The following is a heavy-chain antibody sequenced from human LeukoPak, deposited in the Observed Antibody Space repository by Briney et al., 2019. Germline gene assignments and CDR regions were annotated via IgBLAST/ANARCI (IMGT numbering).Heavy chain of an antibody. D-gene: IGHD3-10*01. CDR2: ISSSSSYI. CDR3: ARDFRGGGGY. Sequence: GGSLRLSCAASGFTFSTYSMNWVRQAPGKGLEWVSSISSSSSYIYYTDPVKGRFTISRDNAKNSMYLQMNRLRAEDTAVYYCARDFRGGGGYWGQGTPVTVSS. V-gene: IGHV3-21*01. J-gene: IGHJ4*02. CDR1: GFTFSTYS.